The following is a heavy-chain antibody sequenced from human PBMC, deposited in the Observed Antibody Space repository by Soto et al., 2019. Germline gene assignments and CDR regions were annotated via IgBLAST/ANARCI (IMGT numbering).Heavy chain of an antibody. V-gene: IGHV1-2*04. J-gene: IGHJ3*02. D-gene: IGHD3-22*01. CDR2: INPNSGGT. CDR3: ARGRGSNYYDSSGYEAFDI. CDR1: GYTFTGYY. Sequence: ASVKVSCKASGYTFTGYYMHWVRQAPGQGLEWMGWINPNSGGTNYAQKFQGWVTMTRDTSISTAYMELSRLRSDDTAVYYCARGRGSNYYDSSGYEAFDIWGQGTMVTVSS.